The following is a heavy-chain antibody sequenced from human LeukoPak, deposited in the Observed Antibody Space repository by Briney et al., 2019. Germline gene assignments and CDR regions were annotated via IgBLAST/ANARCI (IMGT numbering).Heavy chain of an antibody. J-gene: IGHJ5*02. CDR3: ARGDRKYYYDSSGYYSNNWFDP. CDR1: GGSFSGYY. D-gene: IGHD3-22*01. V-gene: IGHV4-34*01. Sequence: SETLSLTCAVYGGSFSGYYWSWIRQPPGKGLEWIGEINHSGSTNYNPSLKSRVTISVDTSKNQFSLKLSSATAADTAVYYCARGDRKYYYDSSGYYSNNWFDPWGQGTLVTVSS. CDR2: INHSGST.